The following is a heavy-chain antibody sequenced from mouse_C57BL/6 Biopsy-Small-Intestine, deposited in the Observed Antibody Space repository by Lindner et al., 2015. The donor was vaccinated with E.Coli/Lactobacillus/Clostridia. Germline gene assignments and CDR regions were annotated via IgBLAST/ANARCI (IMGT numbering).Heavy chain of an antibody. CDR3: ARGAYSNPWFAY. Sequence: VQLQESGPELVKPGASVKISCKASGYAFSSSWMNWVKQRPGKGLEWIGRIYPGDGDTNYNGKFKGKATLTADKSSSTAYMQLSSLTSEDSAVYFRARGAYSNPWFAYWGQGTLVTVSA. V-gene: IGHV1-82*01. CDR2: IYPGDGDT. CDR1: GYAFSSSW. D-gene: IGHD2-5*01. J-gene: IGHJ3*01.